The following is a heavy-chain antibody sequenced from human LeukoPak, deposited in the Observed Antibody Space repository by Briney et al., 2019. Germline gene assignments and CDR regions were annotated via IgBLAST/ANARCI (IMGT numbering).Heavy chain of an antibody. CDR3: ARKVRPDYSRFDY. Sequence: PSETLSLTRTVSGGSISSRSYYWGWIRQPPGKGLEWIGSMYYSGNTYYTPSLKSRVTISVDTSKNQFSLKLSSVTAADTAVYYCARKVRPDYSRFDYWGQGTLVTVSS. CDR1: GGSISSRSYY. V-gene: IGHV4-39*01. CDR2: MYYSGNT. D-gene: IGHD4/OR15-4a*01. J-gene: IGHJ4*02.